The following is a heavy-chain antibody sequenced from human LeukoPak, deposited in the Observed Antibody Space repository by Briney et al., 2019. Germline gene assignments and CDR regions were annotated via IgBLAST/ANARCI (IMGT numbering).Heavy chain of an antibody. CDR2: ISGSGGST. V-gene: IGHV3-23*01. Sequence: GGSLRLSCAAPGFTFSSYAMSSVRQAPGKGLEWVSAISGSGGSTYYADSVKGRFTISRDNSKNTLYLQMNSLRAEDTAVYYWAKVPGGRGYYYYGMDVWGQGTTVTVSS. CDR3: AKVPGGRGYYYYGMDV. J-gene: IGHJ6*02. CDR1: GFTFSSYA. D-gene: IGHD3-16*01.